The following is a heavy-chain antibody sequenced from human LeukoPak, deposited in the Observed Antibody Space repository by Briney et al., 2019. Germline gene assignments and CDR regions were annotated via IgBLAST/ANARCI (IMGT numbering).Heavy chain of an antibody. CDR3: ARDRYYDSSGYYGTGLYYYGMDV. CDR2: IWYDGSNK. D-gene: IGHD3-22*01. CDR1: GFAFSSYA. V-gene: IGHV3-33*08. J-gene: IGHJ6*02. Sequence: GGSLRLSCAASGFAFSSYAMHWVRQGPGKGLEWVAVIWYDGSNKYYADSVKGRFTISRDNSKNTLYLQMNSLRAEDTAVYYCARDRYYDSSGYYGTGLYYYGMDVWGQGTTVTVSS.